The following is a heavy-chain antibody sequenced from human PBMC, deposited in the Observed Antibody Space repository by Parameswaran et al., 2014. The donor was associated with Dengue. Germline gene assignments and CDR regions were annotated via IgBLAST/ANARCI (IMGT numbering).Heavy chain of an antibody. V-gene: IGHV3-23*01. CDR3: AAGSGYDMDWFDP. D-gene: IGHD5-12*01. CDR1: GFTFSSYA. J-gene: IGHJ5*02. Sequence: GGSLRLSCAASGFTFSSYAVSWVRQAPGKGLEWVSAISGSGGSTYYADSVKGRFTISRDNSKNTLYLQMNSLRAEDTAVYYCAAGSGYDMDWFDPWGQGTLVTVSS. CDR2: ISGSGGST.